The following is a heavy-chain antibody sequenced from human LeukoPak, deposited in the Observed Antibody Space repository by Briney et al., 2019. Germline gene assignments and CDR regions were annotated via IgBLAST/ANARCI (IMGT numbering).Heavy chain of an antibody. CDR3: ARQPMPRAFDI. CDR1: GGSISSYY. CDR2: IYYSGST. J-gene: IGHJ3*02. Sequence: SETLSLTCTVSGGSISSYYWSWIRQPPGKGLEWIGYIYYSGSTNYNPSLESRVTISVDTSKNQFSLKLSSVTAADTAVYYCARQPMPRAFDIWGQGTMVTVSS. D-gene: IGHD2-2*01. V-gene: IGHV4-59*01.